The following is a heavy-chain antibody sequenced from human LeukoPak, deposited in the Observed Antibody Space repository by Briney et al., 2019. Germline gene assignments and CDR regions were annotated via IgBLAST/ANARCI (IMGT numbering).Heavy chain of an antibody. CDR1: GYTFTDYY. CDR2: MDPKSGET. Sequence: ASVKVSCKASGYTFTDYYIHWVRQAPGQGLEWMGWMDPKSGETNHAQRFQGRVIMTRDTSITTAYMELSRLRSDDTAVYYCARDMWSAAGTNHAFNIWGQGTMVTVSS. V-gene: IGHV1-2*02. J-gene: IGHJ3*02. CDR3: ARDMWSAAGTNHAFNI. D-gene: IGHD6-13*01.